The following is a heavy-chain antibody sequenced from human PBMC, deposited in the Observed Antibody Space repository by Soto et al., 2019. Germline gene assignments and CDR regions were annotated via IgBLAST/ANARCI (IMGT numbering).Heavy chain of an antibody. CDR2: ISGSGDST. CDR3: AKTVFTGYYHFQW. Sequence: GGSLRLSCAACGFSFSTYAMSWVLQAPGKGLEWVSTISGSGDSTYYADSMKGRFTISRDNSKNTLFLQMHSLRAEDSALYYCAKTVFTGYYHFQWWGPGTLVTVSS. CDR1: GFSFSTYA. V-gene: IGHV3-23*01. D-gene: IGHD3-9*01. J-gene: IGHJ4*02.